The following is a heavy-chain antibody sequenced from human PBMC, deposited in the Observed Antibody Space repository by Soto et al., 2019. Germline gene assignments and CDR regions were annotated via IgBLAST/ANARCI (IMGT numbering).Heavy chain of an antibody. D-gene: IGHD6-19*01. CDR3: ARDLGGGSSGWYGPFKTRVHAFDI. CDR1: GFTFSSYG. CDR2: IWYDGSNK. J-gene: IGHJ3*02. Sequence: GGSLRLSCAASGFTFSSYGMHWVRQAPGKGLEWVAVIWYDGSNKYYADSVKGRFNISRDNSKNTLYLQMNSLRAEDTAVYYCARDLGGGSSGWYGPFKTRVHAFDIWGQGTMVTVSS. V-gene: IGHV3-33*01.